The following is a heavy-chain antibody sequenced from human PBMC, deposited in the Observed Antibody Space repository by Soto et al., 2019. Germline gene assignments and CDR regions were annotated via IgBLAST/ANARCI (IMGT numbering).Heavy chain of an antibody. CDR1: GFTFSSYG. CDR2: ISYDGSNK. Sequence: LRLSCAASGFTFSSYGMHWVRQAPGKGLEWVAVISYDGSNKYYADSVKGRFTISRDNSKNTLYLQMNSLRAEDTAVYYCAKDGGYSGYDVFDYWGQGTLVTVSS. D-gene: IGHD5-12*01. V-gene: IGHV3-30*18. CDR3: AKDGGYSGYDVFDY. J-gene: IGHJ4*02.